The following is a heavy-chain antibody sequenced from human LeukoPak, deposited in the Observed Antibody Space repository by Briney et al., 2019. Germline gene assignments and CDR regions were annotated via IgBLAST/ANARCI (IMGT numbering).Heavy chain of an antibody. CDR3: ATYRSSGWYMPPNY. V-gene: IGHV3-21*01. CDR2: ISSSSSYI. CDR1: GFTFSSYS. D-gene: IGHD6-19*01. Sequence: GGSLRLSCAASGFTFSSYSMNWVRQAPGKGLEWVSSISSSSSYIYYADSVKGRFTISRDNAKNSLYLQMNSLRAEDTAVYYCATYRSSGWYMPPNYWGQGTLVTVSS. J-gene: IGHJ4*02.